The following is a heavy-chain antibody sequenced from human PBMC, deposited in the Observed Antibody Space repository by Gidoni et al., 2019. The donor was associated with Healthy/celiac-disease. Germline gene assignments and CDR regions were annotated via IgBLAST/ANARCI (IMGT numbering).Heavy chain of an antibody. CDR1: GGSISSRSYY. CDR3: AREVVRDIVVVVAAKWFDP. CDR2: IYYSGST. J-gene: IGHJ5*02. V-gene: IGHV4-39*02. Sequence: QLQLQESGPGLVKPSETLSLTCTVSGGSISSRSYYWGWIRQPPGKGLEWIGSIYYSGSTYYNPSLKSRVTISVATSKNQFSLKLSSVTAADTAVYYCAREVVRDIVVVVAAKWFDPWGQGTLVTVSS. D-gene: IGHD2-15*01.